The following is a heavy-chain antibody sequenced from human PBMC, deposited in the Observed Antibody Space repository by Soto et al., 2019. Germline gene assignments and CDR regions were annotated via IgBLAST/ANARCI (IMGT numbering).Heavy chain of an antibody. CDR2: ISGSGAST. J-gene: IGHJ4*02. CDR1: GFSFSSYA. Sequence: PGGSLRLSCAASGFSFSSYAMSWVRQAPGKGLEWVSTISGSGASTYYADSVKGRFTISRDNSKNTLYLQMNSLRAEDTAVYYCAKDPYYDFWSGPPNYWGQGTLVTVSS. V-gene: IGHV3-23*01. D-gene: IGHD3-3*01. CDR3: AKDPYYDFWSGPPNY.